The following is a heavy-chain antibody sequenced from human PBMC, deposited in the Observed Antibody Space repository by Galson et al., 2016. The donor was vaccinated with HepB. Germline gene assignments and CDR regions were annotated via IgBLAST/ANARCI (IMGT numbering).Heavy chain of an antibody. Sequence: SVKVSCKASGGTFSNFPISWVRQAPGQGLEWMGGIIPLLNTANYAQKFQGRVSITADESTNTAYMVLSSLRSDDPAVYYCARGERDYTYGSFRGIGWFDPWGQGTLVTVSS. V-gene: IGHV1-69*13. J-gene: IGHJ5*02. D-gene: IGHD5-18*01. CDR3: ARGERDYTYGSFRGIGWFDP. CDR2: IIPLLNTA. CDR1: GGTFSNFP.